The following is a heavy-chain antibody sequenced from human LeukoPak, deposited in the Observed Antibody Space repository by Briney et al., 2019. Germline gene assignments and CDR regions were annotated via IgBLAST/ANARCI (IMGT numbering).Heavy chain of an antibody. Sequence: SQTLSLICTVSGGSISSGDYYWSWLRQPPGMGLEWIGCIYYSGSTYYNPSLKSRVTISVDTSKNQFSLKLSSVTAADTAVYYCARAKSEMATIISFDYWGQGTLVTVSS. D-gene: IGHD5-24*01. CDR1: GGSISSGDYY. J-gene: IGHJ4*02. CDR2: IYYSGST. V-gene: IGHV4-30-4*01. CDR3: ARAKSEMATIISFDY.